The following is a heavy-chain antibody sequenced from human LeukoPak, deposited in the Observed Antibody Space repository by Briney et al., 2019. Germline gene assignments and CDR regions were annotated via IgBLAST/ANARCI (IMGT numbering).Heavy chain of an antibody. CDR1: GGTFSSYA. CDR3: ARDGVVATMGNWFDP. D-gene: IGHD5-12*01. Sequence: GASVKVSCKASGGTFSSYAISWVRQAPGQGLEWMGGIIPIFGTANYAQKFQGRVTITADESTSTAYMELSSLRSEDTAVYYCARDGVVATMGNWFDPWGQGTLVTVSS. V-gene: IGHV1-69*13. J-gene: IGHJ5*02. CDR2: IIPIFGTA.